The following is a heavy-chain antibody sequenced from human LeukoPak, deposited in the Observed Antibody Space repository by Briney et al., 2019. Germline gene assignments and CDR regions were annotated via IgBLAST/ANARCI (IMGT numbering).Heavy chain of an antibody. CDR2: IIPILGIA. Sequence: SVKVSCKASGGTFSSYAISWVRQAPGQGLEWMGRIIPILGIANYAQKFQGRVTITADKSTSTAYMELSSLRSEDTAVYYCARVGSGGAFDIWGQGTMVTVSS. CDR1: GGTFSSYA. V-gene: IGHV1-69*04. D-gene: IGHD3-16*01. J-gene: IGHJ3*02. CDR3: ARVGSGGAFDI.